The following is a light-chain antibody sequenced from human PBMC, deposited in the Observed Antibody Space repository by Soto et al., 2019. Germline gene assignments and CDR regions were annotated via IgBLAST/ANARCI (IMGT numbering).Light chain of an antibody. CDR3: QQYNSYSYT. CDR1: QSVSTY. J-gene: IGKJ2*01. Sequence: EIVLTQSPGTLSLSPGERATLSCRASQSVSTYLAWYQQRPGQAPRLLIYGASSRATGIPDRFSGSGSGTDFTLTISRLEPEDFAMYYCQQYNSYSYTFGQGTKLEIK. V-gene: IGKV3-20*01. CDR2: GAS.